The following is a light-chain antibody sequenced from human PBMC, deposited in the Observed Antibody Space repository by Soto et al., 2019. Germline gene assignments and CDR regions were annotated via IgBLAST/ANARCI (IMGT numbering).Light chain of an antibody. Sequence: EIVLTPSPATLSLSPGERATLSCRASQSVSSYLAWYQQKPGQAPRHLIYDASNRDTGIPARFSGSGSGTDFTLTISSLEPEDFAVYYCQQRSNWPLYTFGQGTKLEIK. CDR3: QQRSNWPLYT. V-gene: IGKV3-11*01. CDR1: QSVSSY. J-gene: IGKJ2*01. CDR2: DAS.